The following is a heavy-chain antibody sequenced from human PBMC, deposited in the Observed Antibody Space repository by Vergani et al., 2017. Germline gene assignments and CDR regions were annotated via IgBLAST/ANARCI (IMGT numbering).Heavy chain of an antibody. V-gene: IGHV4-59*12. CDR2: IYYSGST. CDR3: SRGGQWLGDGSAFDI. CDR1: GGSISSYY. Sequence: QVQLQESGPGLVKPSQTLSLTCTVSGGSISSYYWSWIRQPPGKGLEWIGYIYYSGSTNYNPSLKSRFTISVDTSKYQCSLKLRSVTDAYTAVYYCSRGGQWLGDGSAFDIWGEGTMVTVSS. D-gene: IGHD6-19*01. J-gene: IGHJ3*02.